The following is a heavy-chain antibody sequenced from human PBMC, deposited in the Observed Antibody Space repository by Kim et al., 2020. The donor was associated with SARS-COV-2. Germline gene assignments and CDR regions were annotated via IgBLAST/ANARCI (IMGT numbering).Heavy chain of an antibody. D-gene: IGHD6-13*01. CDR2: IYYSGST. J-gene: IGHJ5*02. Sequence: SETLSLTCTVSGGSISSYYWSWIRQPPGKGLEWIGYIYYSGSTNYNPSLKSRVTISVDTSKNQFSLKLSSVTAADTAVYYCARHVGYSSSWYGNWFDPWGQGTLVIVSS. CDR1: GGSISSYY. V-gene: IGHV4-59*13. CDR3: ARHVGYSSSWYGNWFDP.